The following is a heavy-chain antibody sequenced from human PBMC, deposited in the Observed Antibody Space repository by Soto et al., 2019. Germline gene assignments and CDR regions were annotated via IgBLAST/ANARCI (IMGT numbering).Heavy chain of an antibody. V-gene: IGHV1-46*01. Sequence: ASVKVSCKASGYTFTSYAMHWVRQAPGQRLEWMGRINPSGGSTSYAQKFQGRVTMTRDTSTSTVYMELSSLRSEDTAVYYCARGDCTNGVCYWFDPWGQGTLVTVSS. J-gene: IGHJ5*02. CDR1: GYTFTSYA. CDR2: INPSGGST. CDR3: ARGDCTNGVCYWFDP. D-gene: IGHD2-8*01.